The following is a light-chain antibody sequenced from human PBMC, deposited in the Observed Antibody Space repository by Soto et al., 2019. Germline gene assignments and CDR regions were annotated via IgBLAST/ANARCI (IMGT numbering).Light chain of an antibody. V-gene: IGKV1D-12*01. Sequence: DIQMTQSPSSVSASIGDRVTITCRASQGISNWLAWYQQKPGKAPKLLIYAASSLQSGVPSRFSGGGSGTDFTLTITGLQPEDSATYYCQQSNSFPPAFGGGTNVDIK. CDR3: QQSNSFPPA. CDR1: QGISNW. CDR2: AAS. J-gene: IGKJ4*01.